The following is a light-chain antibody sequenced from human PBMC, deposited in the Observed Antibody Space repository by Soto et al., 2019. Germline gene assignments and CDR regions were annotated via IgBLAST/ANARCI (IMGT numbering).Light chain of an antibody. J-gene: IGKJ1*01. CDR1: QNVNDW. Sequence: DIQMTQSPSTLSASVGDRVTITCRASQNVNDWLAWFQQKPGKAPTLLIYKASGLESGVPSSFSGSGSGTEFTLTISSLQPDDFSTYYCQQYNDYPWTFGHGTKVEIK. CDR3: QQYNDYPWT. CDR2: KAS. V-gene: IGKV1-5*03.